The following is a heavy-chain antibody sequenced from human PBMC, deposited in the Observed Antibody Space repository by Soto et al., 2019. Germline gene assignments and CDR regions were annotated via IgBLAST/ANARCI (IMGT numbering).Heavy chain of an antibody. CDR2: ITSGGGDT. V-gene: IGHV3-23*01. CDR3: LKEVDPIGLPLFDS. J-gene: IGHJ5*01. CDR1: GFTFSNYA. D-gene: IGHD4-17*01. Sequence: GGSLRLSCEASGFTFSNYAMSWVRQVPGKGLEWVSGITSGGGDTYYVDSVKGRFTISRDNSKNTLYLQMNSLRAEDTAVYYCLKEVDPIGLPLFDSRAQRTPVTGSS.